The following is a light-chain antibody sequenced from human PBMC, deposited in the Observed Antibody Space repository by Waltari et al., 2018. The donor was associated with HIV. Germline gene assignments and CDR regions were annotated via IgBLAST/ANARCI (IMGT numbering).Light chain of an antibody. V-gene: IGLV6-57*03. CDR3: QSYDSNNRDNWI. Sequence: NYVLTQPHSVSESPGKTITISCTRSSGTIATNYVLWYQQRPGSAPTTIIYQDKQRPPGVPDRFSGSIDTSSNSASLTISGLKTEDEADYYCQSYDSNNRDNWIFGGGTKVTVL. J-gene: IGLJ3*02. CDR2: QDK. CDR1: SGTIATNY.